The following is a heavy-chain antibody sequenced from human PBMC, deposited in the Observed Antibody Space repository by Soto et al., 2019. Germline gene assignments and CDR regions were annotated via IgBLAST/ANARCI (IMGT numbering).Heavy chain of an antibody. V-gene: IGHV1-2*04. CDR2: INPNSGGT. CDR3: ARESITTVTTGGYYYGMDV. D-gene: IGHD4-4*01. Sequence: ASVKVSCKASGYTFTGYYMHWVRQAPGQGLEWMGWINPNSGGTNYAQKFQGWVTMTRDTSISTAYMELSRLRSDDTAVYYCARESITTVTTGGYYYGMDVWGQGTTVTVSS. CDR1: GYTFTGYY. J-gene: IGHJ6*02.